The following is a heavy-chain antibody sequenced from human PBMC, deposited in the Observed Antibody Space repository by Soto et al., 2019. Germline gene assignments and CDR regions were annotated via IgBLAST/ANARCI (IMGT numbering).Heavy chain of an antibody. J-gene: IGHJ4*02. Sequence: SETLSLTCAASGGSVSSSQWWTWVRHAPGKGLEWLGEIYHVGITKYNPSLKSRVTISVDKSKNQFSLSLTSVTAADTAVYFCARVRAGCSRTSCYLEDWGRGTLVTVSS. CDR1: GGSVSSSQW. CDR2: IYHVGIT. D-gene: IGHD2-2*01. V-gene: IGHV4-4*02. CDR3: ARVRAGCSRTSCYLED.